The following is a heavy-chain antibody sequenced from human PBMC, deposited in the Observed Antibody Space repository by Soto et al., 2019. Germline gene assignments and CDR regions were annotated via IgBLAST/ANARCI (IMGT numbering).Heavy chain of an antibody. J-gene: IGHJ4*02. CDR1: GGSISSSSYY. D-gene: IGHD2-15*01. V-gene: IGHV4-39*01. Sequence: PRETLSLTCTVSGGSISSSSYYWGWIRQPPGKGLEWIGSIYYSGSTYYNPSLKSRVTISVDTSKNQFSLKLSSVTAADTAVYYCARRDCNALDYLSQRTLRIVSS. CDR2: IYYSGST. CDR3: ARRDCNALDY.